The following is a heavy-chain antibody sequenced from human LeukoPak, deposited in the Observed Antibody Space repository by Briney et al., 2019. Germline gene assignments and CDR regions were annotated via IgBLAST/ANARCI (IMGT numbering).Heavy chain of an antibody. CDR2: IYYSGST. V-gene: IGHV4-31*03. J-gene: IGHJ4*02. CDR3: ASGISQWLVPY. D-gene: IGHD6-19*01. CDR1: GGSISSGGYY. Sequence: PSETLSLTCTVSGGSISSGGYYWSWIRQHPGEGLEWIGYIYYSGSTYYNPSLKSRVTISVDTSKNQFSLKLSSVTAADTAVYYCASGISQWLVPYWGQGTLVTVSS.